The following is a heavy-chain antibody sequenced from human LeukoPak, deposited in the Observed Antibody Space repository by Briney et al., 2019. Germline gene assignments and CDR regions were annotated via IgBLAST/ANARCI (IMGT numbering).Heavy chain of an antibody. Sequence: GSLRLSCAASGFTFSSYAIHWVRQAPGKGLDWVALISYDGGSKYYADSVKGRFTISRDSSTLYLQMNSLRTEDTAVYYCARGSVGTPPPFDYWGQGTLVTVSS. D-gene: IGHD2-15*01. J-gene: IGHJ4*02. V-gene: IGHV3-30-3*01. CDR2: ISYDGGSK. CDR1: GFTFSSYA. CDR3: ARGSVGTPPPFDY.